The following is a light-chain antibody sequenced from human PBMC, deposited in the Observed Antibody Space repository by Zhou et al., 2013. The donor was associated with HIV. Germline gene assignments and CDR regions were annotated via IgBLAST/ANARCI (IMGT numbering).Light chain of an antibody. CDR1: QGINTY. J-gene: IGKJ1*01. CDR2: SAD. Sequence: DIQMTQSPSSLSASVGDRLTITCRASQGINTYLAWYQQKPGKAPKLLIHSADTLESGVPSRFGGSGSGTQFTLTITGLQPDDFATYYCQHYNGYSGTFGQGTKV. CDR3: QHYNGYSGT. V-gene: IGKV1-9*01.